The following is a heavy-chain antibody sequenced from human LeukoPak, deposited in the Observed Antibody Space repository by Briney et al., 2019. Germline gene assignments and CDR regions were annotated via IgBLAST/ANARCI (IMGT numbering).Heavy chain of an antibody. Sequence: SETLSLTCAVYGGSFSGYYWSWIRQPPGKGLEWIGEINHSGSTNYNPSLKSRVTISVDTSKNQFSLKLSSVTAADTAVYYCARASPSGRVLWFGELLPVTPPYFDYWGQGTLVTVSS. CDR1: GGSFSGYY. D-gene: IGHD3-10*01. CDR2: INHSGST. V-gene: IGHV4-34*01. J-gene: IGHJ4*02. CDR3: ARASPSGRVLWFGELLPVTPPYFDY.